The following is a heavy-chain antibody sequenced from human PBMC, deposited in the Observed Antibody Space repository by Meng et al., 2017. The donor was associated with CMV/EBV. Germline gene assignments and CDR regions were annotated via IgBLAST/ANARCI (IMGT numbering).Heavy chain of an antibody. CDR2: ISSSGSTI. V-gene: IGHV3-11*04. CDR3: ARLGAQGVIGSSRWFDP. D-gene: IGHD3-10*01. Sequence: TFSDYYMGWIRQAPGKGLEWFSYISSSGSTIYYADSVKGRFTISRDNAKNSLYLQMNSLRAEDTAVYYCARLGAQGVIGSSRWFDPWGQGTLVTVSS. CDR1: TFSDYY. J-gene: IGHJ5*02.